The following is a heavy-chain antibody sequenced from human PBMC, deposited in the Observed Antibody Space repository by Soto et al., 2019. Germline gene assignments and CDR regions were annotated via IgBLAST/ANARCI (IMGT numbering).Heavy chain of an antibody. V-gene: IGHV3-30*03. J-gene: IGHJ4*02. CDR1: GFTFSSYG. D-gene: IGHD6-13*01. Sequence: QVQLVESGGGVVQPGRSLSLSCAASGFTFSSYGMHWVRQAPGKGPEWGALISYVGSDKYYADSVKDRFTISRDNSKNTLYLQMNSRRVEDTAVYYCGAGQYFSDYWGQGTLVTVSS. CDR2: ISYVGSDK. CDR3: GAGQYFSDY.